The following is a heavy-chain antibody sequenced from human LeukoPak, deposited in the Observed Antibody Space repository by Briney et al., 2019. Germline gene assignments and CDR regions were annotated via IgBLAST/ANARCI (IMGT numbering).Heavy chain of an antibody. J-gene: IGHJ4*02. CDR3: AKDISGYGYFDY. V-gene: IGHV3-9*01. CDR2: ISWNSGSI. CDR1: GFTFDDYA. D-gene: IGHD3-22*01. Sequence: GRSLRLSCAASGFTFDDYAMHWVRQAPGKGLEWVSGISWNSGSIGYADSVKGRFTISRDNSKNSLYLQMNSLRTEDTALYYCAKDISGYGYFDYWGQGTLVTVSS.